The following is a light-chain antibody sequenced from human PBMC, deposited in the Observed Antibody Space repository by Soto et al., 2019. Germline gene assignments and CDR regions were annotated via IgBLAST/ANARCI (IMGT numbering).Light chain of an antibody. V-gene: IGKV3-15*01. J-gene: IGKJ1*01. CDR1: QNVRNN. Sequence: TFMTQSPATLSGSLGERVTLSCRASQNVRNNLAWYQQKPGQPPRLLIYGASTRATHVPAKFSGSGSGTELTLPISGLQSAEFAIYYCQEYDNEPPWTFGQGTNVDIK. CDR2: GAS. CDR3: QEYDNEPPWT.